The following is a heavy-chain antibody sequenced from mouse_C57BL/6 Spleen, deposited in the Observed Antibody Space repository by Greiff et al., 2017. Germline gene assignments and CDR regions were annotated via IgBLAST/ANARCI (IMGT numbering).Heavy chain of an antibody. Sequence: QVQLQQPGAELVKPGASVKLSCKASGYTFTSYWMHWVKQRPGRGLEWIGRIDPNSGSTKYNEKFKSKATLTVDKPASPAYMQLSSLTSEDSADYYCASCSYGSSHYYAMDDWGQGTSVTASS. V-gene: IGHV1-72*01. J-gene: IGHJ4*01. CDR3: ASCSYGSSHYYAMDD. CDR1: GYTFTSYW. CDR2: IDPNSGST. D-gene: IGHD1-1*01.